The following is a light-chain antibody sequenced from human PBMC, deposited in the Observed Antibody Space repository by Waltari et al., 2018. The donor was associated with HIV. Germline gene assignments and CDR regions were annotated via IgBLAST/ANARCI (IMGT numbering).Light chain of an antibody. J-gene: IGLJ3*02. Sequence: QSALTQPASVSGSSGQPIPISCTGTGSDVGFYNLVSWYPQHPGNAPNLLIYEVTKRPSGVSNRFSGSKSVNTASLTISGLQAEDEADYYCCSYELTGTWVFGGGTRLTVL. V-gene: IGLV2-23*02. CDR3: CSYELTGTWV. CDR2: EVT. CDR1: GSDVGFYNL.